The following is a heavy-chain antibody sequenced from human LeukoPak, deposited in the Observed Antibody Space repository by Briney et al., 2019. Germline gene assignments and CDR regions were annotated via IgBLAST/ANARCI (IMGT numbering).Heavy chain of an antibody. D-gene: IGHD4-17*01. Sequence: GGSLRLSCAVSGFDFSSNWMHWVRQAPGKGLEWVSSISSSSSYIYYADSVKGRFTISRDNAKNSLYLQMNSLRAEDTAVYYCATRGIYGDYVSWGQGTLVTVSS. CDR1: GFDFSSNW. V-gene: IGHV3-21*01. CDR3: ATRGIYGDYVS. CDR2: ISSSSSYI. J-gene: IGHJ4*02.